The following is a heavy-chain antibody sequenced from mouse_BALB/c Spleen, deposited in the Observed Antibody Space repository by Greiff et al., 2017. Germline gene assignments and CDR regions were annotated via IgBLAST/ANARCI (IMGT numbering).Heavy chain of an antibody. Sequence: EVQLQESGPGLVKPSQSLSLTCSVTGYSITSGYYWNWIRQFPGNKLEWMGYISYDGSNNYNPSLKNRISITRDTSKNQFFLKLNSVTTEDTATYDCARVGSGYVGYWGQGTTLTVSS. J-gene: IGHJ2*01. D-gene: IGHD3-1*01. CDR3: ARVGSGYVGY. CDR1: GYSITSGYY. CDR2: ISYDGSN. V-gene: IGHV3-6*02.